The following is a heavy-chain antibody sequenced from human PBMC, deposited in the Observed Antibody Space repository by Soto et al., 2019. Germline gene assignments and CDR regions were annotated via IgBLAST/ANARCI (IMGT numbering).Heavy chain of an antibody. Sequence: QVQLVQSGAEVKKPGSSVKVSCKASGGTFSSYAISWVRQAPGQGLEWMGGIIPIFGTANYAQKFQGRVTITADESTSTAYMELSSLRSEDTAVYYCARGSPEIIVVVPTGGFDPWGQGTLVTVPS. CDR1: GGTFSSYA. D-gene: IGHD2-2*01. CDR3: ARGSPEIIVVVPTGGFDP. V-gene: IGHV1-69*01. J-gene: IGHJ5*02. CDR2: IIPIFGTA.